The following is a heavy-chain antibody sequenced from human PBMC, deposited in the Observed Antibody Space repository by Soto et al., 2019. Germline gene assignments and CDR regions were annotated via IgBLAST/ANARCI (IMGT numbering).Heavy chain of an antibody. CDR3: ARGGGVAQDYYCGMDV. CDR1: GFTFRSYA. D-gene: IGHD3-16*01. J-gene: IGHJ6*02. Sequence: QVQLVESGGGVVQPGRSLRLSCAASGFTFRSYAMHWVRQASGKGLEWVAVLSYDGTNKYYADSVKGRFTISRDNSKNTLYQQMNSLRAEDTAVYYCARGGGVAQDYYCGMDVWGQGTTVTFSS. CDR2: LSYDGTNK. V-gene: IGHV3-30-3*01.